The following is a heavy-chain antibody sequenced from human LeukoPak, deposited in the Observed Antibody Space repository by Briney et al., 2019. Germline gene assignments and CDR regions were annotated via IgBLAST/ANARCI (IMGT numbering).Heavy chain of an antibody. J-gene: IGHJ4*02. V-gene: IGHV3-33*01. CDR2: IWYDGSNN. CDR1: GFTFSSYG. D-gene: IGHD6-13*01. Sequence: QPGRSLRLSCAASGFTFSSYGMHWVRQAPGKGLEWVAVIWYDGSNNYYADSVKGRFTISRDNSKNTLYMQMNSLRAEDTAVYYCARVAAAGPFDYWGQGTLVTVSS. CDR3: ARVAAAGPFDY.